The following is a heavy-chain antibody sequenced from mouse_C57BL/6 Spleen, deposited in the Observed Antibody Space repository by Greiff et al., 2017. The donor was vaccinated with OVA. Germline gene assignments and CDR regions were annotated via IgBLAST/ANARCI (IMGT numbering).Heavy chain of an antibody. V-gene: IGHV1-59*01. CDR3: ARGDYGNLHWYFDV. D-gene: IGHD2-1*01. CDR2: IDPSDSYT. Sequence: QVQLKQPGAELVRPGTSVKLSCKASGYTFTSYWMHWVKQRPGQGLEWIGVIDPSDSYTNYNQKFKGKATLTVDTSSSTAYMQLSSLTSEDSAVYYCARGDYGNLHWYFDVWGTGTTVTVSS. CDR1: GYTFTSYW. J-gene: IGHJ1*03.